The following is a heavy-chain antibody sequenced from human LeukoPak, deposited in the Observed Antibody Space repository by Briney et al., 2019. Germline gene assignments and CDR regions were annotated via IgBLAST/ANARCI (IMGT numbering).Heavy chain of an antibody. V-gene: IGHV6-1*01. Sequence: SQTLSLTCAISGDSVSSNSAAWNWIRQSPSRGLEWLGRTYYRSKWFNGYAVSVKSRITVNPDTSKNQFSLQLSSVTPEDTAVYFCARGFGYGFDIWGQGTMVTVSP. D-gene: IGHD3-10*01. J-gene: IGHJ3*02. CDR1: GDSVSSNSAA. CDR2: TYYRSKWFN. CDR3: ARGFGYGFDI.